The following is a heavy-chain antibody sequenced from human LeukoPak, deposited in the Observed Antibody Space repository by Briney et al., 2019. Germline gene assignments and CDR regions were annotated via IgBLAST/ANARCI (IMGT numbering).Heavy chain of an antibody. V-gene: IGHV3-23*01. Sequence: GGSLRLSCAASGFTFSSYAMSWVRQAPGKGLEWVSAISGSGGSTYYADSVKGRFAISRDNSKNTLYLQMNRLRAEDTAVYYCAKDGGGSFEWLPPMDVWGQGTTVTVSS. CDR1: GFTFSSYA. CDR2: ISGSGGST. J-gene: IGHJ6*02. CDR3: AKDGGGSFEWLPPMDV. D-gene: IGHD3-3*01.